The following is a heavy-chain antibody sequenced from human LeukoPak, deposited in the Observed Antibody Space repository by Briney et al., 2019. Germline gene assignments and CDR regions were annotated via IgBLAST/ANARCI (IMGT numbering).Heavy chain of an antibody. CDR2: IYAGGSSSA. D-gene: IGHD3-16*01. CDR1: GFTVSAND. CDR3: LRQGVGDPPR. J-gene: IGHJ4*02. V-gene: IGHV3-53*04. Sequence: GGSLRLSCAASGFTVSANDMSWVRPAPGKGLEWVSLIYAGGSSSAFYADSVKGRFTASRHDSKNTLDLQMNGLRADDTAVYYCLRQGVGDPPRWGQGTLVTVSS.